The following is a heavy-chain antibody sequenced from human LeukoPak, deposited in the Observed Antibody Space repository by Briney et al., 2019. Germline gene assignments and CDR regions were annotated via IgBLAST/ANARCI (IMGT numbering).Heavy chain of an antibody. V-gene: IGHV4-59*01. Sequence: PSETLSLTCTVSGGSISSYYWSWIRQPPGKGLEWIGYIYYSGSTNYNPSLKSRVTISVDTSKNQFSLKLSSVTAADTAVYYCARVVKTVAALAFDIWGQGTMVTVSS. CDR2: IYYSGST. CDR3: ARVVKTVAALAFDI. J-gene: IGHJ3*02. D-gene: IGHD6-13*01. CDR1: GGSISSYY.